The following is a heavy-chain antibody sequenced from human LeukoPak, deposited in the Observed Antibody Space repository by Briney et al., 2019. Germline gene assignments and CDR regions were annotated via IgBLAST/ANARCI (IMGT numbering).Heavy chain of an antibody. CDR1: GGSISSGDYY. Sequence: PSQTLSLTCTVSGGSISSGDYYWSWIRQPPGKGLEWIGYIYYSGSTYYNPPLKSRVTISVDTSKNQFSLKLSSVTAADTAVYYCARDLYDSSGYYHYYYGMDVWGQGTTVTVSS. V-gene: IGHV4-30-4*01. J-gene: IGHJ6*02. CDR2: IYYSGST. CDR3: ARDLYDSSGYYHYYYGMDV. D-gene: IGHD3-22*01.